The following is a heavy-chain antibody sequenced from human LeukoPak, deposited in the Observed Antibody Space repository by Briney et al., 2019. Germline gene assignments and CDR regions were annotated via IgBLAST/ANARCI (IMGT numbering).Heavy chain of an antibody. Sequence: PSETLPLTCAVYGESFSGYYWSWIRQPPGKGLQWIGEINHSGSTNYNPSLKSRVTISVDTSKNQFSLKLSSVTAADTTVYYCARGVQYSSNWYFDLWGRGTLVTVSS. CDR2: INHSGST. J-gene: IGHJ2*01. CDR1: GESFSGYY. D-gene: IGHD6-13*01. V-gene: IGHV4-34*01. CDR3: ARGVQYSSNWYFDL.